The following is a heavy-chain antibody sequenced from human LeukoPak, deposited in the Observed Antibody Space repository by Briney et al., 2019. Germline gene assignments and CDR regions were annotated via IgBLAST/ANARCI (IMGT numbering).Heavy chain of an antibody. CDR3: ARGPDYGGNSIDY. J-gene: IGHJ4*02. D-gene: IGHD4-23*01. CDR1: GGSISSGSYY. V-gene: IGHV4-61*02. Sequence: SETLSLTCTVSGGSISSGSYYWSWIRQPAGKGLEWIGRIYTSGSTNYNPSLKSRVTISVDTSKNQFSLKLSSVTAADTAVYYCARGPDYGGNSIDYWGQGTLVTVSS. CDR2: IYTSGST.